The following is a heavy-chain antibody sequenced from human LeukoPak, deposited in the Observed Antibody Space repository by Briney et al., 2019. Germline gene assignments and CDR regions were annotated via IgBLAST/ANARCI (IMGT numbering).Heavy chain of an antibody. V-gene: IGHV3-7*01. J-gene: IGHJ4*02. CDR3: ARRGDYGDY. Sequence: GGSLRLSCAASGFTFSRYWMSWVRQAPGKGLEWVANIKQDGSEKYYVDSVKGRFTISRDNAKNSLYLQMNSLRAEDTAVYYCARRGDYGDYWGQGTLVTVSS. CDR1: GFTFSRYW. CDR2: IKQDGSEK.